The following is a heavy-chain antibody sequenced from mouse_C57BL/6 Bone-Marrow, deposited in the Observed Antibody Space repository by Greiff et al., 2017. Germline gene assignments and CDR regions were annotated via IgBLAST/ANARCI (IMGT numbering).Heavy chain of an antibody. Sequence: QVQLKESGAELVRPGASVTLSCKASGYTFTDYEMHWVKQTPVHGLEWIGAIDPETGGTAYNQKFKGKAILTADKSSSTAYKELRSLTSEDSAVYYCTRCYGSSYGWYFDVWGTGTTVTVSS. J-gene: IGHJ1*03. D-gene: IGHD1-1*01. CDR1: GYTFTDYE. CDR3: TRCYGSSYGWYFDV. CDR2: IDPETGGT. V-gene: IGHV1-15*01.